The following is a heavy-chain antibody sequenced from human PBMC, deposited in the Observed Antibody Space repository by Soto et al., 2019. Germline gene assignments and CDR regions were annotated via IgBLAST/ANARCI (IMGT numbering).Heavy chain of an antibody. CDR3: AVINPPTALKTNMDV. CDR2: INAGNGNT. Sequence: GXPVKRSCKAFGYTFTSYAMRWVRQAPGQRLEWMGWINAGNGNTKYSQKFQGRVTITRDTSASTAYMELSSLRSEDTAVYYCAVINPPTALKTNMDVWGQGTTVTVSS. V-gene: IGHV1-3*01. CDR1: GYTFTSYA. J-gene: IGHJ6*02.